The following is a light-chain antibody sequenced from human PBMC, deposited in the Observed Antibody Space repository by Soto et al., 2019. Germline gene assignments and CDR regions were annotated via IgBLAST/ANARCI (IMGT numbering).Light chain of an antibody. CDR3: QPRSNWPLT. Sequence: EIVLTQSPATLSLSPGERATLSCRASQSVSSYLAWYQQKPGQAPRLLIYDASNRATGIPARFSGSGSGTDFTLTISSLEPEDFAVYYCQPRSNWPLTSGGGTKVEIK. V-gene: IGKV3-11*01. CDR1: QSVSSY. J-gene: IGKJ4*01. CDR2: DAS.